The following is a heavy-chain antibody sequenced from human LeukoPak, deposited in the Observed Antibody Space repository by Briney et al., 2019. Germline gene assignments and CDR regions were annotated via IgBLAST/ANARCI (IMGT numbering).Heavy chain of an antibody. D-gene: IGHD5-18*01. Sequence: KPSQTLSLTCTVSGGSITSGGYCWSWIRQHPGKGLEWIGYIYYSGSTYYNPSLKSRLTISLDTSKNQFSLKLTSVTAADTAVYYCARRYGTPFDYWGQGTLVTVSS. CDR3: ARRYGTPFDY. V-gene: IGHV4-31*03. CDR2: IYYSGST. J-gene: IGHJ4*02. CDR1: GGSITSGGYC.